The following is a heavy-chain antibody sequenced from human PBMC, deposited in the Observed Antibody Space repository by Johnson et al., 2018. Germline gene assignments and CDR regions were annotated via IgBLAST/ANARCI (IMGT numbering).Heavy chain of an antibody. CDR3: AGRQHGDYPWSTFDV. V-gene: IGHV3-74*01. CDR2: LNGCGRDD. Sequence: VQLQESGGGLVQXGGFXRLXCAASGFTFSRYWMHWVRPAPGKGLLGVSRLNGCGRDDNSADSVKGRYSIHRDNPKNTLYLQMNNLRAEDTGVYYCAGRQHGDYPWSTFDVWGQGTMVTVSS. D-gene: IGHD4-17*01. J-gene: IGHJ3*01. CDR1: GFTFSRYW.